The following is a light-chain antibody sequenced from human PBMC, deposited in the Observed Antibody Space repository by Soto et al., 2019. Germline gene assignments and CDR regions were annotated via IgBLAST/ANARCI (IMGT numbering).Light chain of an antibody. CDR1: QSVSSS. CDR3: QQSIHWPPGT. V-gene: IGKV3D-15*01. CDR2: DAS. Sequence: MNKYPSTLSAAVGYRATLSCRASQSVSSSLAWYHQKPGQAPRLLIFDASARAVDIPGRFSGSKSGTEFTLTISSLQSEDFAVYYCQQSIHWPPGTFGQGTKVDI. J-gene: IGKJ1*01.